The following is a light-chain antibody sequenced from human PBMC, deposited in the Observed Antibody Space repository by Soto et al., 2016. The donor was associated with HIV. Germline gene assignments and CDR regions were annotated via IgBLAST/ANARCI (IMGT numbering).Light chain of an antibody. CDR1: VLAKKY. V-gene: IGLV3-27*01. CDR2: KDS. J-gene: IGLJ3*02. CDR3: YSATDNNLV. Sequence: SYELTQPSSVSVSPGQTARITCSGDVLAKKYARWFQQKPGQAPVLLIYKDSERPSGIPERFSGSSSGTTVTLTISGAQVEDEADYYCYSATDNNLVFGGRDPRLAVL.